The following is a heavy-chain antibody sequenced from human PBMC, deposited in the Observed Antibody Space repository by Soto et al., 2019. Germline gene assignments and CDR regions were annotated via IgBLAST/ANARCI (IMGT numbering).Heavy chain of an antibody. J-gene: IGHJ4*02. D-gene: IGHD3-3*01. CDR3: AKDQDYDFCRGSSDY. V-gene: IGHV3-23*01. CDR1: GFTFSSYA. CDR2: ISGSGGST. Sequence: GGSLRLSCAASGFTFSSYAMSWVRQAPGKGLEWVSAISGSGGSTYYADSVKGQFTISRDNSKNTLYLQMNSLRAEDTAVYYCAKDQDYDFCRGSSDYWGQGTLVTVSS.